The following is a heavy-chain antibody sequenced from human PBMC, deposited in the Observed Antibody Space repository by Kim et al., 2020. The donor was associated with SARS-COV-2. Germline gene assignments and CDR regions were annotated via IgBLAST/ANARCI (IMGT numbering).Heavy chain of an antibody. D-gene: IGHD2-21*01. CDR3: ARGAPIFLD. CDR1: GFTFSGYW. CDR2: INQGGSEK. Sequence: GGSLRLSCAASGFTFSGYWMSWVRQAPGKGLEWVANINQGGSEKYYVDSVKGRFTISRDNAKNSLYLQMNSLRAEDTAVYYCARGAPIFLDWGQGALVTGSS. V-gene: IGHV3-7*03. J-gene: IGHJ4*02.